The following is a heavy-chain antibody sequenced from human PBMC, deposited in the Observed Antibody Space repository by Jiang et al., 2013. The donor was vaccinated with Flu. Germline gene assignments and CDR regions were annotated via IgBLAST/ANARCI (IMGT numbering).Heavy chain of an antibody. CDR2: IYYSGST. J-gene: IGHJ6*04. CDR3: ARRPAVTAHYYYGMDV. Sequence: PGLVKPSETCPSPALXLVAPSVVTTGAGSGSPQGRGLEWIGYIYYSGSTNYNPSLKSRVTISVDTSKNQFSLKLSSVTAADTAVYYCARRPAVTAHYYYGMDVWGKGTTVTVSS. CDR1: VAPSVVTT. V-gene: IGHV4-59*08. D-gene: IGHD4-17*01.